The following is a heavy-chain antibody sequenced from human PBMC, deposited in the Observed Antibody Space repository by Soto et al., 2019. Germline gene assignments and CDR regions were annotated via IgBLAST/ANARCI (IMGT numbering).Heavy chain of an antibody. Sequence: GGSLRLSCAASGFTFSSYGMHWVRQAPGKGLEWVAVIWYDGSNKYYADSVKGRFTISRDNSKNTLYLQMNSLRAEDTAVYYCAREGAPAAGYYYYGMDVWGQGTTVTVSS. CDR1: GFTFSSYG. D-gene: IGHD2-15*01. CDR2: IWYDGSNK. CDR3: AREGAPAAGYYYYGMDV. V-gene: IGHV3-33*01. J-gene: IGHJ6*02.